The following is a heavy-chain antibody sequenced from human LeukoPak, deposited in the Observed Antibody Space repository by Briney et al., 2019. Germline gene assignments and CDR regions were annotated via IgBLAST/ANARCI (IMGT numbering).Heavy chain of an antibody. Sequence: GGSLRLSCAASGFAFSDYYMSWIRQAPGKGLEWVSYISSSGSTIYYADSVKGRFTISRDNSKNTLYLQMNSLRAEDTAVYYCAKGGTVTSRYYYYYGMDVWGQGTTVTVSS. J-gene: IGHJ6*02. V-gene: IGHV3-11*01. CDR1: GFAFSDYY. CDR3: AKGGTVTSRYYYYYGMDV. D-gene: IGHD4-17*01. CDR2: ISSSGSTI.